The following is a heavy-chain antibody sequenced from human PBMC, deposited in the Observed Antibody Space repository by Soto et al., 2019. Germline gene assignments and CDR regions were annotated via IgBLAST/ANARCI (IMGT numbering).Heavy chain of an antibody. J-gene: IGHJ6*02. CDR3: ARARGCIGGSCFYYYYYGMDV. V-gene: IGHV4-30-2*01. CDR2: IYHSGST. CDR1: GGSLSSGGYS. D-gene: IGHD2-15*01. Sequence: SETLSLTCAVSGGSLSSGGYSWSWIRQPPGKGLEWIGYIYHSGSTYYNPSLKSRVTISVDRSKNQFSLKLSSVTAADTAVYYCARARGCIGGSCFYYYYYGMDVWGQGTTVTVSS.